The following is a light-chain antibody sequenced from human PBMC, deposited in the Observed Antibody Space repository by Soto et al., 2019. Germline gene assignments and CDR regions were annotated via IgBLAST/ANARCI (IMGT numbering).Light chain of an antibody. V-gene: IGKV4-1*01. J-gene: IGKJ2*01. CDR1: QSVLYSSNNKNY. CDR3: QQYYSTPVT. Sequence: DIVMTQSPDSLAVSLGERATINCKSSQSVLYSSNNKNYLAWYQQKPGQPPKLLIYWASTRESWVPDRFSCSGSGTDFTLSISSLQAEDVAVYYCQQYYSTPVTFGKGNKLDIK. CDR2: WAS.